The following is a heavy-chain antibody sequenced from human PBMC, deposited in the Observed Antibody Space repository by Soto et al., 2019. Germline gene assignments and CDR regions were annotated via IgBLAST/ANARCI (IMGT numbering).Heavy chain of an antibody. CDR3: ARDWRNYFDY. CDR2: ISYDGRNK. CDR1: GFTFSSYA. Sequence: QVQLVESGGGVVQPGRSLRLSCAASGFTFSSYAMHWVRQASGKGLEWVAIISYDGRNKYYADSVKGRFTISRDNSKNTLYLQMNSLRAEDTAVYYCARDWRNYFDYWGQGTLVTVSS. J-gene: IGHJ4*02. V-gene: IGHV3-30*04. D-gene: IGHD3-3*01.